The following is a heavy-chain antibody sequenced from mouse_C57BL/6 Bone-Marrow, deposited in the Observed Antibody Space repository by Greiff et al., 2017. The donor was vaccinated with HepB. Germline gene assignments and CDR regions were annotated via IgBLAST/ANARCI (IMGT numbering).Heavy chain of an antibody. Sequence: DVHLVESGGDLVKPGGSLKLSCAASGFTFSSYGMSWVRQTPDKRLEWVATISSGGSYTYYPDSVKGRFTISRDNAKNTLYLQMSSLKSEDTAMYYCARQIRYWGQGTLVTVSA. J-gene: IGHJ3*01. CDR1: GFTFSSYG. V-gene: IGHV5-6*01. CDR3: ARQIRY. D-gene: IGHD2-12*01. CDR2: ISSGGSYT.